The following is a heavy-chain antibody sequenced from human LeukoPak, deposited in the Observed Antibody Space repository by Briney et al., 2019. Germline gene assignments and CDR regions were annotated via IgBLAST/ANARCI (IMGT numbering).Heavy chain of an antibody. CDR1: GFTFSSYG. J-gene: IGHJ4*02. Sequence: GGSLRLSCAASGFTFSSYGMHWVRQAPGKGLEWVAVISYDASKTKHADSVKGRFTISRDNSKNTLYLQMNSLRPDDTAVYYCARIHNVGATNFDYWGQGTLVTVSS. V-gene: IGHV3-30*03. CDR2: ISYDASKT. CDR3: ARIHNVGATNFDY. D-gene: IGHD1-26*01.